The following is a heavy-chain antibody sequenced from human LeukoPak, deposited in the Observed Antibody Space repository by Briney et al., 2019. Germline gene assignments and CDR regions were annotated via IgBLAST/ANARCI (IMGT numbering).Heavy chain of an antibody. V-gene: IGHV3-30*02. CDR1: GFTFSSYG. D-gene: IGHD1-1*01. Sequence: GGSLRLSCAASGFTFSSYGMHWVRQAPGKGLEWVAFIRYDGSNKYYADSVKGRFTISRDNSKNTLYLQMNNLRADDTAVYYCAKKGQADDDGKPDWGRGTLVTVSS. J-gene: IGHJ4*02. CDR3: AKKGQADDDGKPD. CDR2: IRYDGSNK.